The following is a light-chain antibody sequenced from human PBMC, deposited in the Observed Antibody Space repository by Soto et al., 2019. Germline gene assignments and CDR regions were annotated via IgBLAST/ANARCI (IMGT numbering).Light chain of an antibody. Sequence: DIQLTQSPSFLSASVGDRVTLTCRASQDITSYLAWYQQKPGKAPKLLIYAASTLQSGVPSRFSGSGSGTEFTLTINSLQPEDFATYYCQQLNSYPVTFGGGTKVEIK. CDR2: AAS. J-gene: IGKJ4*01. CDR1: QDITSY. CDR3: QQLNSYPVT. V-gene: IGKV1-9*01.